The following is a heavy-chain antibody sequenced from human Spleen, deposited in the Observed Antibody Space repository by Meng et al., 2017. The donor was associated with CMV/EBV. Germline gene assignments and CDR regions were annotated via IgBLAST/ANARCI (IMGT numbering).Heavy chain of an antibody. D-gene: IGHD3-10*01. CDR3: TPKIEYYDY. CDR1: GFTFGDYA. Sequence: GGSLRLSCTVSGFTFGDYAMSWVRQAPGKGLEWVGFIRSKVNGGTTEYAASVKGRFTISRDDSKSIAYLQMNSLKTEDTAVYYCTPKIEYYDYWGQGTLVTVSS. CDR2: IRSKVNGGTT. J-gene: IGHJ4*02. V-gene: IGHV3-49*04.